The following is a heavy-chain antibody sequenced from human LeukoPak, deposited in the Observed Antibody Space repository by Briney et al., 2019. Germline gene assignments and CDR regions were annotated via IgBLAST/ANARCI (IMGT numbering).Heavy chain of an antibody. D-gene: IGHD3-10*01. V-gene: IGHV1-58*02. CDR3: AAGEDYGSGTHPRSYGMDV. Sequence: SVKVSCKASGFTFTSSAMQWVRQARGQRLEWIGWIVVGSGNTNYAQKFQERVTITRDMSTSTAYMELSSLRSGDTAVYYCAAGEDYGSGTHPRSYGMDVWGQGTTVTVSS. J-gene: IGHJ6*02. CDR1: GFTFTSSA. CDR2: IVVGSGNT.